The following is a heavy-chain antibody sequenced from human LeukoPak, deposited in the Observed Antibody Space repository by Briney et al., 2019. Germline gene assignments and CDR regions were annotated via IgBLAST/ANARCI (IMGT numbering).Heavy chain of an antibody. CDR1: GFTVSSNY. J-gene: IGHJ3*02. V-gene: IGHV3-53*01. D-gene: IGHD3-22*01. CDR2: IYSGGST. Sequence: PGGSLRLSCAASGFTVSSNYMSWVRQAPGKGLEWVSVIYSGGSTYYADSVKGRFTISRDNSKNTLYLQMNSLRAEDTAVYYCASSYYDSSGYYDAFDIWGQGTMVTVSS. CDR3: ASSYYDSSGYYDAFDI.